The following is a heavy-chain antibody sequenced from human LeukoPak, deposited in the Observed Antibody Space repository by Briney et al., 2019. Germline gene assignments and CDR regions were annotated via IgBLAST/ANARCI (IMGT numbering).Heavy chain of an antibody. Sequence: GGSLRLSCAASGFTFSSYGMHWVRQAPGKGLEWVAVISYDGNNKYYADSVKGRFTISRDNSKNTLYLQMDNLRAEDTAVYYCAKEVRESAWFYFDYWGQGTLATVSS. J-gene: IGHJ4*02. CDR2: ISYDGNNK. CDR3: AKEVRESAWFYFDY. V-gene: IGHV3-30*18. D-gene: IGHD3-10*01. CDR1: GFTFSSYG.